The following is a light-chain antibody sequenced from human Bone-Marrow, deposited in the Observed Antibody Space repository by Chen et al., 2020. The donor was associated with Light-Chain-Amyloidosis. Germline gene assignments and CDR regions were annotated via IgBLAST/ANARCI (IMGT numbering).Light chain of an antibody. CDR2: RDT. V-gene: IGLV3-25*03. Sequence: SSALTHPPSVSVSPAQTARITCSGDDLPTKYAYWYQQKPGQAPVLVIHRDTERPSGISERFSGSSSGTTATLTISGVQAEDEADYHCQSADSSGTYEVIFGGGTKLTVL. J-gene: IGLJ2*01. CDR3: QSADSSGTYEVI. CDR1: DLPTKY.